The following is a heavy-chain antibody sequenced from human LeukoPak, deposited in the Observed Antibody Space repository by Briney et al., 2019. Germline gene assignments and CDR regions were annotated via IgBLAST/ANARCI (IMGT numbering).Heavy chain of an antibody. CDR1: GFTFSSFA. J-gene: IGHJ4*02. CDR3: AKDGGWLGESPIDY. D-gene: IGHD3-10*01. CDR2: ISFDGVKK. Sequence: PGGSLRLSCAASGFTFSSFAMHWVRQAPGKGLEWVAVISFDGVKKYYADSVKGRFSISRDNSKYTLFLQMNSLRAEDTAVYHCAKDGGWLGESPIDYWGQGTLVTVSS. V-gene: IGHV3-30*18.